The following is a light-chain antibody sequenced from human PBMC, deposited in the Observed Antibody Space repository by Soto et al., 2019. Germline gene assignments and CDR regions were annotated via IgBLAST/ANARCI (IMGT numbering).Light chain of an antibody. J-gene: IGKJ1*01. CDR2: DAS. CDR1: QSISSW. V-gene: IGKV1-5*01. Sequence: DIQMTQSPSSLSASVGDRVTITCRASQSISSWLAWYQQKPGKAPKLMIYDASSLESGVPSRFSGSGSGTEFTLTISSLLPDDFATYYCQQYNSYCMFGQGTQVAIQ. CDR3: QQYNSYCM.